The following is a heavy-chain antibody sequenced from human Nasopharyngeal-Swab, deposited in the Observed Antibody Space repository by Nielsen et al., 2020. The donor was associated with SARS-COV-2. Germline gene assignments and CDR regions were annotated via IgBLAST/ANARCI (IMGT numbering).Heavy chain of an antibody. V-gene: IGHV4-59*01. D-gene: IGHD3-22*01. Sequence: SETLSLTCTVSGGSISSYYWSWIRQPPGKGLEWIGYIYYSGSTNYNPSLKSRVTISVDTSKNQFSLKLSSVTAADTAVYYCARESDYNDSSGSLGDAFDIWGQGTMVTVSS. CDR3: ARESDYNDSSGSLGDAFDI. CDR1: GGSISSYY. J-gene: IGHJ3*02. CDR2: IYYSGST.